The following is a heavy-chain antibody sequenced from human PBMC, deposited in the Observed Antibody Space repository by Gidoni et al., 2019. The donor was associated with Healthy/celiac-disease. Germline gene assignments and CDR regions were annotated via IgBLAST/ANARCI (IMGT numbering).Heavy chain of an antibody. D-gene: IGHD1-26*01. V-gene: IGHV3-21*01. J-gene: IGHJ4*02. CDR1: GFTFSSYS. CDR3: ARDGRSRGGSYFVY. Sequence: EVQLVESGGGLVKPGGSLSLSCAASGFTFSSYSMNWVRQAPGKGLEWVSSISSSSSYIYYADSVKGRFTISRDNAKNSLYLQMNSLRAEDTAVYYCARDGRSRGGSYFVYWGQGTLVTVSS. CDR2: ISSSSSYI.